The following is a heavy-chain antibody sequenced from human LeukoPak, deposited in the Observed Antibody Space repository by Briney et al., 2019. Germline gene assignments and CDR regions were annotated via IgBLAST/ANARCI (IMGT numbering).Heavy chain of an antibody. CDR2: IKQDGSEK. Sequence: GGSLRLSCAASGFTFSSYWMSWVRQAPGKGLEWVANIKQDGSEKYYVDSVKGRFTISRDNAKNSLYLQMNSLRAQDTAVYYGARDPNTIFGVVIRFDYWDQGTLVTVSS. CDR1: GFTFSSYW. CDR3: ARDPNTIFGVVIRFDY. D-gene: IGHD3-3*01. J-gene: IGHJ4*02. V-gene: IGHV3-7*01.